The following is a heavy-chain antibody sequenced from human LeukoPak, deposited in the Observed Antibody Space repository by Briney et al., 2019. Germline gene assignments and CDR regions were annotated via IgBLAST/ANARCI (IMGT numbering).Heavy chain of an antibody. Sequence: GGSLRLSCAASGFTFSSYAMHWVRQAPGKGLEWVAVISYDGSNKYYADSVKGRFTISRDNSKNTLYLQMNSLRAEDTAVYYCANLRSDDYWGQGTLVTVSS. J-gene: IGHJ4*02. CDR1: GFTFSSYA. CDR2: ISYDGSNK. V-gene: IGHV3-30*04. CDR3: ANLRSDDY.